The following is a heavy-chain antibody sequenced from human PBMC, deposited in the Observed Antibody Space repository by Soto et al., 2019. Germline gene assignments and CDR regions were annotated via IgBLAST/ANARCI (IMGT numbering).Heavy chain of an antibody. D-gene: IGHD2-2*03. V-gene: IGHV4-61*01. Sequence: SETLSLTCTVSGGSVSSGSYYWSWIRQPPGKGLEWIGYIYYSGSTNYNPSLKSRVTISVDTSKNQFSLKLSSVTAADTAVYYCARGGYCSSTSCQKNRRSIDYYYYYGMDVWGQGTTVTVSS. CDR3: ARGGYCSSTSCQKNRRSIDYYYYYGMDV. CDR1: GGSVSSGSYY. J-gene: IGHJ6*02. CDR2: IYYSGST.